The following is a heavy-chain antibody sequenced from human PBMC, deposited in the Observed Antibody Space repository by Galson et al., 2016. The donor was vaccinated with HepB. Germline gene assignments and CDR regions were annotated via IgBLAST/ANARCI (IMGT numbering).Heavy chain of an antibody. Sequence: LSLTCTVSGGSISTYYWNWIRQPPGKGLEWVGFISSKAYGGTTEFAASVKDRFTISRDDSKSIAYLQMNSLKIEDTAVYYCTDGGGIAAAARGLNHWGQGTLVTVSS. CDR1: GGSISTYY. CDR3: TDGGGIAAAARGLNH. D-gene: IGHD6-13*01. CDR2: ISSKAYGGTT. J-gene: IGHJ5*02. V-gene: IGHV3-49*03.